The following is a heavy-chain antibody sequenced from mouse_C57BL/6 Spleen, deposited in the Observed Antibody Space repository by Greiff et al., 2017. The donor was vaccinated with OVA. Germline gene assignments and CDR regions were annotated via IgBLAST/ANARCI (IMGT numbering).Heavy chain of an antibody. J-gene: IGHJ4*01. D-gene: IGHD2-12*01. Sequence: VQLQQPGAELVKPGASVKLSCTASGYTFTSYWMHWVKQRPGQGLEWIGMIHPNSGSTNYNEKFKSKATLTVDKSSSTAYMQLSSLTSEDSAVYYCARGSFYDAGYYCEMDYWGQGTSVTVS. CDR2: IHPNSGST. CDR1: GYTFTSYW. V-gene: IGHV1-64*01. CDR3: ARGSFYDAGYYCEMDY.